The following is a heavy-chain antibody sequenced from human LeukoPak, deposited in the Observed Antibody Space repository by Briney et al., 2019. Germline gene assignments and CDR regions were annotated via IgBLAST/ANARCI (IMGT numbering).Heavy chain of an antibody. CDR2: IIPIFGTA. J-gene: IGHJ6*03. CDR1: GGTFSSYA. Sequence: ASVKVSCKASGGTFSSYAISWVRQAPGQGLEWMGGIIPIFGTANYAQKFQGRVTITTDESTSTAYMELSSLRSEDTAVYYCARGLVYSYYYYYYMDVWGKGTTVTVSS. CDR3: ARGLVYSYYYYYYMDV. V-gene: IGHV1-69*05. D-gene: IGHD2-15*01.